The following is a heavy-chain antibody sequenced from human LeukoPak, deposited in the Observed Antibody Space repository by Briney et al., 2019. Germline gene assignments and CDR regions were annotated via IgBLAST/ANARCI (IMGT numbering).Heavy chain of an antibody. CDR2: INHSGST. Sequence: ASETLSLTCAVYGGSFSGYYWSWIRQPPGKGLEWIGEINHSGSTNYNPSLKSRVTISVDTSKNQFSLKLSSVTAADTAVYYCARGGGSYRLGFDYWGQGTLVTVSS. D-gene: IGHD1-26*01. J-gene: IGHJ4*02. CDR1: GGSFSGYY. V-gene: IGHV4-34*01. CDR3: ARGGGSYRLGFDY.